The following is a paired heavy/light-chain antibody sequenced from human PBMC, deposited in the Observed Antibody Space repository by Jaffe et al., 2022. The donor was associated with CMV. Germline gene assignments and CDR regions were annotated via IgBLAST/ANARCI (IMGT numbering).Light chain of an antibody. V-gene: IGLV3-1*01. CDR2: QDN. J-gene: IGLJ2*01. Sequence: SYELTQPPSVSVSPGQTASITCSGDKLGDKYACWYQQKPGQSPVLVIYQDNMRPSGIPERFSGSNSGNTATLTISGTQAMDEADYYCQAWDNSNVVFGGGTKLTVL. CDR1: KLGDKY. CDR3: QAWDNSNVV.
Heavy chain of an antibody. V-gene: IGHV2-26*01. D-gene: IGHD3-10*01. Sequence: QVTLKESGPVLVKPTETLTLTCTVSGFSLSNARMGVSWIRQPPGKALEWLAHIFSNDEKSYSTSLKSTLTISKDTSKSQVVLTMTNMDPVDTATYYCARGAMVQERTSGFDYWGQGTLVTVSS. J-gene: IGHJ4*02. CDR3: ARGAMVQERTSGFDY. CDR1: GFSLSNARMG. CDR2: IFSNDEK.